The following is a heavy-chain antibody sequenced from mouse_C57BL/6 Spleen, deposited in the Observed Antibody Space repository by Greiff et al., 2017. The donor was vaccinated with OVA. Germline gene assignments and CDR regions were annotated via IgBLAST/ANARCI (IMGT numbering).Heavy chain of an antibody. J-gene: IGHJ4*01. CDR3: AKAYDHGEDYYAMDY. D-gene: IGHD2-4*01. CDR2: ISSGSSTI. Sequence: EVHLVESGGGLVKPGGSLKLSCAASGFTFSDYGMHWVRQAPEKGLEWVAYISSGSSTIYYADTVKGRFTISRDNAKNTLFLQMTSLRSEDTAMYYCAKAYDHGEDYYAMDYWGQGTSVTVSS. CDR1: GFTFSDYG. V-gene: IGHV5-17*01.